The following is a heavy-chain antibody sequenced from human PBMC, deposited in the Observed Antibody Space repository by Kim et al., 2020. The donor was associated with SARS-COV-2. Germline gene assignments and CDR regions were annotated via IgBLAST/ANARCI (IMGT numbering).Heavy chain of an antibody. J-gene: IGHJ4*02. CDR3: ATVSSGELGYYFDY. D-gene: IGHD7-27*01. Sequence: AQKFRGRVTMTENTATDTAYMELSSLRSEDTAVYYCATVSSGELGYYFDYWGQGTLVTVSS. V-gene: IGHV1-24*01.